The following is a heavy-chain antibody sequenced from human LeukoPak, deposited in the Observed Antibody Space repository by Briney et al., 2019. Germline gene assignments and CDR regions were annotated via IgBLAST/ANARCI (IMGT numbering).Heavy chain of an antibody. Sequence: SETLSLTCTVSGGSISSSSYYWGWIRQPPAKGLEWIGSIYYSGSTYYNPSLKSRVTISVDTSKNQFSLKLSSVTAADTAVYYCARVSAGVHWGQGTLVTVSS. CDR1: GGSISSSSYY. V-gene: IGHV4-39*07. CDR3: ARVSAGVH. D-gene: IGHD6-13*01. J-gene: IGHJ4*02. CDR2: IYYSGST.